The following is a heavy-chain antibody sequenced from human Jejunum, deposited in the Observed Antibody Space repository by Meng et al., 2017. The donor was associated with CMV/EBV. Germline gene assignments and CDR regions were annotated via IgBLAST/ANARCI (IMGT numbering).Heavy chain of an antibody. Sequence: QVQLVQSGSELKKPGASAKVSCKASGYTFNTYAMNWVRQAPGQRLEWVGWSNTNTGNPTYAQGFTGRYVFSLDTSVSTAYLQISSLKAEDSAVYYCARDDGQMATNPFDYRGQGTLVTVSS. CDR2: SNTNTGNP. D-gene: IGHD5-24*01. CDR3: ARDDGQMATNPFDY. V-gene: IGHV7-4-1*02. CDR1: GYTFNTYA. J-gene: IGHJ4*02.